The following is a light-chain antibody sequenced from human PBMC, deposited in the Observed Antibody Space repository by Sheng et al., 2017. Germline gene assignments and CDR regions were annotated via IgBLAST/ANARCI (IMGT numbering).Light chain of an antibody. V-gene: IGLV2-23*02. Sequence: QSALAQPASVSGSPGQSITISCTGSSTDVGNYNLVSWYQQHPGKAPQLLIFEVTQRPSGVSARFSGSKSGNTASLSISGLQAEDEADYYCSSYAGSGTYVFGPGTKVTV. CDR1: STDVGNYNL. J-gene: IGLJ1*01. CDR3: SSYAGSGTYV. CDR2: EVT.